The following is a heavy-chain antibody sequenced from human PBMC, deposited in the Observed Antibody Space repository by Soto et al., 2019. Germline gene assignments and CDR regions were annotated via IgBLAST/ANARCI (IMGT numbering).Heavy chain of an antibody. Sequence: QVQLVESGGGVVQPGRSLRLSCAASGFSFSSYAMHWVRQAPGKGLEWVAVISYDGSNKYYTDSVKGRFTISRDNSKNTLLLQVNSLRAEDTAVYYCARISSNAFDIWGQGTMVYVFS. D-gene: IGHD6-6*01. CDR2: ISYDGSNK. V-gene: IGHV3-30-3*01. J-gene: IGHJ3*02. CDR1: GFSFSSYA. CDR3: ARISSNAFDI.